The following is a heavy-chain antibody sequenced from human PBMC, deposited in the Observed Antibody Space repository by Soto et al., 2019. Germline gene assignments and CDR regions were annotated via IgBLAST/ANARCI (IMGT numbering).Heavy chain of an antibody. CDR3: ASRTTEYSSSSLGY. CDR2: INHSGST. Sequence: SETLSLTCAVYGGSFSGYYWSWIRQPPGKGLEWIGEINHSGSTNYNPSLKSRVTISVDTSKNQFSLKLSSVTAADTAVYYCASRTTEYSSSSLGYWGQRTLVTFSS. D-gene: IGHD6-6*01. V-gene: IGHV4-34*01. J-gene: IGHJ4*02. CDR1: GGSFSGYY.